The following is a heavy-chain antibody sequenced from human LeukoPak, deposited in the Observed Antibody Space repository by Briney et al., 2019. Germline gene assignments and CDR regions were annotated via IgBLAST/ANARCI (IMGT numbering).Heavy chain of an antibody. J-gene: IGHJ4*02. CDR3: AREWQYQFDY. CDR1: GGSITNTNYY. V-gene: IGHV4-39*07. Sequence: SETLSLTCTVSGGSITNTNYYWAWIRQPPGEGLEWIGGVYHSGITYYTPSLKSRVSIAVDTSKNHFSLKVTSVTAADTAVYYCAREWQYQFDYWGQGSLVTISS. D-gene: IGHD4-11*01. CDR2: VYHSGIT.